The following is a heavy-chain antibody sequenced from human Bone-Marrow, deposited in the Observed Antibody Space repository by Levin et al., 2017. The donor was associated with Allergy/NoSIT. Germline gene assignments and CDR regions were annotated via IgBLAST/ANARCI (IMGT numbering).Heavy chain of an antibody. CDR1: GFTFSSYG. CDR2: IWYDGSNK. J-gene: IGHJ6*02. V-gene: IGHV3-33*01. D-gene: IGHD6-6*01. Sequence: GESLKISCAASGFTFSSYGMHWVRQAPGKGLEWVAVIWYDGSNKYYADSVKGRFTISRDNSKNTLYLQMNSLRAEDTAVYYCARDGPIAARREDYYYGMDVWGQGTTVTVSS. CDR3: ARDGPIAARREDYYYGMDV.